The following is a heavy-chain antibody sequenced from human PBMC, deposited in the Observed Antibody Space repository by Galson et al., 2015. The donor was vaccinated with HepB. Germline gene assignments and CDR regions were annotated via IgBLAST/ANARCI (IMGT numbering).Heavy chain of an antibody. J-gene: IGHJ4*02. Sequence: SETLSLTCTVSSGSISSSSYYWGWIRQPPGKGLEWIGSIYYSGSTYYNPSLKSRVTISVDTSKNQFSLKLSSVTAADTAVYYCARRPVGLRITMVRGVIPPYYFDYWGQGTLVTVSS. CDR3: ARRPVGLRITMVRGVIPPYYFDY. CDR2: IYYSGST. V-gene: IGHV4-39*01. CDR1: SGSISSSSYY. D-gene: IGHD3-10*01.